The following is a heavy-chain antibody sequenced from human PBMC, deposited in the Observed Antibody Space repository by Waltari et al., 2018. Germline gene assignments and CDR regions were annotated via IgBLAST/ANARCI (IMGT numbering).Heavy chain of an antibody. CDR1: GGTFSSYA. Sequence: QVQLVQSGAEVKKPGSSVKVSCKASGGTFSSYAISWVRQAPGQGLEWSGGIIPIFVTANYAQKFQGRVTITADESTSTAYMELSSLRSEDTAVYYCARDRGFGAPLYFQHWGQGTLVTVSS. V-gene: IGHV1-69*12. D-gene: IGHD3-3*01. J-gene: IGHJ1*01. CDR3: ARDRGFGAPLYFQH. CDR2: IIPIFVTA.